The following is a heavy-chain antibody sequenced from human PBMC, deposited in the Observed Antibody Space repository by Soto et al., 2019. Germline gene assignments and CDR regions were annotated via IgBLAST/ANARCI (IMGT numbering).Heavy chain of an antibody. V-gene: IGHV4-4*02. Sequence: SETLSLTCAVSGGSISSSNWWSWVRQPPGKGLEWIGEIYHSGSTNYNPSLKSRVTISVDKSKNQFSLKLSSVTAADTAVYYCARADERTYYYGSGSYPTYYYGMDVWGQGTTVTVSS. D-gene: IGHD3-10*01. CDR3: ARADERTYYYGSGSYPTYYYGMDV. CDR2: IYHSGST. J-gene: IGHJ6*02. CDR1: GGSISSSNW.